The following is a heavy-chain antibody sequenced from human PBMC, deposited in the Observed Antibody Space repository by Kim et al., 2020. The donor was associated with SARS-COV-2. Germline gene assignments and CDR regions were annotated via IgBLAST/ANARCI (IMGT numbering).Heavy chain of an antibody. D-gene: IGHD2-2*03. CDR3: MKGGWGWIWDH. J-gene: IGHJ4*02. CDR2: IDGSDGTT. Sequence: GGSLRLSCTTSGFTFTGYAMSWVRQAPWKGLEWVSSIDGSDGTTYYVDSVKGRFTITRDNSKNTLYLQMSTLRADDTAVYYCMKGGWGWIWDHWGQGTLVTVAS. V-gene: IGHV3-23*01. CDR1: GFTFTGYA.